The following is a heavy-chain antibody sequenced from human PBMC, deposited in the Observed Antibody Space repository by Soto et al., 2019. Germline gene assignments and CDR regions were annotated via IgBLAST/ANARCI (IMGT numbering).Heavy chain of an antibody. CDR1: GGTFSSYA. D-gene: IGHD3-22*01. CDR2: IIPILVTA. CDR3: ASVKAYYYDSTGSHYYYYGMDV. V-gene: IGHV1-69*01. Sequence: QVQLVQSGAEVKKPGSSVKVSCKASGGTFSSYAISWVRQAPGQGLEWMGGIIPILVTANYVQKFEARVTITAGASMRTAYMERSSLRSEDTAVYYCASVKAYYYDSTGSHYYYYGMDVWGQGTTVTVSS. J-gene: IGHJ6*02.